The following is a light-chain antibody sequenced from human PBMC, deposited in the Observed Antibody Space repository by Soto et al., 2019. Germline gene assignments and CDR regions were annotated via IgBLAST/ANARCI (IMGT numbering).Light chain of an antibody. CDR2: DVA. CDR3: SSYTSTNTLDWV. Sequence: QSALTQPASVSGSPGQSITISCTGTSTDVGGYNFVSWYQHHPGKAPKLIIYDVANRPSGVSTRFSGSKSGNTASLTISGLQAEDEADYYCSSYTSTNTLDWVFGGGTKLTVL. J-gene: IGLJ3*02. CDR1: STDVGGYNF. V-gene: IGLV2-14*03.